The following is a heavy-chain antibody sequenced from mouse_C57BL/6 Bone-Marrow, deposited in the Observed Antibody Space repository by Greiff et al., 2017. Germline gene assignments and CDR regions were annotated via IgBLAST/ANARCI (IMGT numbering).Heavy chain of an antibody. D-gene: IGHD1-1*01. CDR3: ARVYYYGSSYVGWYFDV. Sequence: QVQLKESGPGILQPSQTLSLTCSFSGFSLSTFGMGVGWIRQPSGKGLEWLAHIWWDDDKYYNPALKSRLTISKDTSKNQVFLKIANVDTADTATYYCARVYYYGSSYVGWYFDVWGTGTTVTVSS. V-gene: IGHV8-8*01. J-gene: IGHJ1*03. CDR2: IWWDDDK. CDR1: GFSLSTFGMG.